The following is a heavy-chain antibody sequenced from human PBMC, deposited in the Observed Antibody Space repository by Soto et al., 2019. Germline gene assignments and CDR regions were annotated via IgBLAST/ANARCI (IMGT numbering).Heavy chain of an antibody. CDR2: INPNSGGT. CDR3: ARGVGSGIYYNQYNRFDP. V-gene: IGHV1-2*04. CDR1: GYTFTGYY. J-gene: IGHJ5*02. D-gene: IGHD3-10*01. Sequence: ASVKVSCKASGYTFTGYYMHWVRQAPGQGLEWMGWINPNSGGTNYAQKFQGWVTMTRNTSISTAYMELRSLISDDTAVYYCARGVGSGIYYNQYNRFDPWGQGTLVTVSS.